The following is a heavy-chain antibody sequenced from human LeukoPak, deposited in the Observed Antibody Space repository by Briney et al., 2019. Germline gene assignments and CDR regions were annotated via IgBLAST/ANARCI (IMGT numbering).Heavy chain of an antibody. CDR1: GGSISSSSYY. Sequence: SETLSPTCTVSGGSISSSSYYWGWIRQPPGKGLEWIGSIYYSGSTYYNPSLKSRVTISVDTSKNQFSLKLSSVTAPDTAVYYCARLGYDSSGGFDYWGQGTLVTVSS. J-gene: IGHJ4*02. CDR3: ARLGYDSSGGFDY. V-gene: IGHV4-39*01. CDR2: IYYSGST. D-gene: IGHD3-22*01.